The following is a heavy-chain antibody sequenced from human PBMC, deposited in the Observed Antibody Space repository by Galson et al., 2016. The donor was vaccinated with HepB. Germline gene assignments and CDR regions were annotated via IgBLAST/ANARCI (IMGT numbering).Heavy chain of an antibody. J-gene: IGHJ4*02. V-gene: IGHV1-2*06. CDR1: GYTFSGYY. CDR2: INPNSGAA. CDR3: ARGRDYMGRRGFDY. D-gene: IGHD3-10*01. Sequence: SVKVSCKASGYTFSGYYLHWVRQAPGQGLEWMGRINPNSGAANFAQKFQGRVTMTRDTSITTVDIELSSLTSDDTAVSSCARGRDYMGRRGFDYWGQGTLVTVSS.